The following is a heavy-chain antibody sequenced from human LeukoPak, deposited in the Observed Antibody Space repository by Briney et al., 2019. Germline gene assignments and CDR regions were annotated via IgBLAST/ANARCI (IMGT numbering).Heavy chain of an antibody. D-gene: IGHD3-10*01. Sequence: HTGGSLRLSCAASEFTFSKYNMNWVRQPPGKGLQWVSYLSSSSNIIYYADSVKGRFTISRDNAKNSLLLQMNSLRAEDTAVYYCARDFAREFTIDYWGQGSLVTVSS. J-gene: IGHJ4*02. V-gene: IGHV3-48*01. CDR3: ARDFAREFTIDY. CDR1: EFTFSKYN. CDR2: LSSSSNII.